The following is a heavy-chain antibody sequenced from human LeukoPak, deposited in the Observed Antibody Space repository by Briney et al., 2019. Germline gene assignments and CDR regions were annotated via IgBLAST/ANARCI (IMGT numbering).Heavy chain of an antibody. Sequence: PGGSLRLSCAASGFTFSSYAMSWVRQAPGKGLEWVAAISGSGGSTYYADSVKGRFTISRDNSKSTLYLQMNSLRPEDTAVYYCARDILYGRVATGMDVWGQGTTVAVSS. CDR1: GFTFSSYA. V-gene: IGHV3-23*01. CDR3: ARDILYGRVATGMDV. D-gene: IGHD2-15*01. CDR2: ISGSGGST. J-gene: IGHJ6*02.